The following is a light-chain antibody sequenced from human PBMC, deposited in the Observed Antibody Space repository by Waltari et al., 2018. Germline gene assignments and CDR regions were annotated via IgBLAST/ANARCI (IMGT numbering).Light chain of an antibody. CDR2: GTF. CDR3: QQYDISPLT. Sequence: EIVLTQSPGPLSLSPGEGATLSCRTSQTIRPTYLAWYQRKPGQAPTLPSYGTFTRATRIPDRFTGSGSGTHFSLTISSLEPEDFATYYCQQYDISPLTFGGGTKVEIK. V-gene: IGKV3-20*01. J-gene: IGKJ4*01. CDR1: QTIRPTY.